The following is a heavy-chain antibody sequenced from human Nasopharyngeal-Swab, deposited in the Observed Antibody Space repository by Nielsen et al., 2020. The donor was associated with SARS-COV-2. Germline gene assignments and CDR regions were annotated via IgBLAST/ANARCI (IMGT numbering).Heavy chain of an antibody. J-gene: IGHJ5*02. D-gene: IGHD6-13*01. CDR3: ARSRYTSSWYGVRNWFDP. Sequence: SETLSLTCAVYGGSFSGYYWNWIRQPPGKGLEWNGEINHSGSTNYNPSLKSRVTISLDTSKNQFSLKLSSVTAADTAVYYCARSRYTSSWYGVRNWFDPWGQGTLVTVSS. V-gene: IGHV4-34*01. CDR2: INHSGST. CDR1: GGSFSGYY.